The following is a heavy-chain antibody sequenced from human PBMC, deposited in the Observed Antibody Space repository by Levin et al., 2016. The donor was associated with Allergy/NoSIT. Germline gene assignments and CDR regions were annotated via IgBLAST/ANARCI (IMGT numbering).Heavy chain of an antibody. CDR2: IYYSGST. Sequence: PGKGLEWIGYIYYSGSTYYNPSLKSRVTISVDTSKNQFSLKLSSVTAADTAVYYCARVGRDGYNPRDYYFDYWGPGNPGHRLL. D-gene: IGHD5-24*01. CDR3: ARVGRDGYNPRDYYFDY. V-gene: IGHV4-31*02. J-gene: IGHJ4*02.